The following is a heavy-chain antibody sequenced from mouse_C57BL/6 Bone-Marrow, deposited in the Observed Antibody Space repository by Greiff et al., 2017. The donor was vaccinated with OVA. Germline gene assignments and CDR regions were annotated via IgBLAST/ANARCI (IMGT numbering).Heavy chain of an antibody. D-gene: IGHD3-2*02. CDR1: GYTFTSYW. V-gene: IGHV1-50*01. CDR3: ARWELRPYYFDY. J-gene: IGHJ2*01. Sequence: QVQLQQPGAELVKPGASVKLSCKASGYTFTSYWMQWVKQRPGQGLEWIGEIDPSDSYTNYNQKFKGKATLTVDTSSSTAYMQLSSLTSEDSAVYYCARWELRPYYFDYWGQGTTLTVSS. CDR2: IDPSDSYT.